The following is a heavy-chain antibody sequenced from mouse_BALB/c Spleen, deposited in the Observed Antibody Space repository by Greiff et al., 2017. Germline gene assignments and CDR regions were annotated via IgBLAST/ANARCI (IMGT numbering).Heavy chain of an antibody. CDR2: ISYSGST. D-gene: IGHD1-1*01. CDR1: GYSITSDYA. J-gene: IGHJ4*01. V-gene: IGHV3-2*02. CDR3: ARNPIYYYGSSYVYYAMDY. Sequence: EVQRVESGPGLVKPSQSLSLTCTVTGYSITSDYAWNWIRQFPGNKLEWMGYISYSGSTSYNPSLKSRISITRDTSKNQFFLQLNSVTTEDTATYYCARNPIYYYGSSYVYYAMDYWGQGTSVTVSS.